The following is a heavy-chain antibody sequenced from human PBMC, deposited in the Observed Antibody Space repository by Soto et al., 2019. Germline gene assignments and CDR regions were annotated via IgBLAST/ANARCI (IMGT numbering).Heavy chain of an antibody. Sequence: SETLSLTCTVSGGSISSSSYYWGWIRQPPGKGLEWIGSIYYSGSTYSNPSLKSRVTISVDTSKNQFSLKLSSVTAADTAVYYCASALVVAATPTVTPPFDYWGQGTLVTVSS. D-gene: IGHD2-15*01. CDR3: ASALVVAATPTVTPPFDY. V-gene: IGHV4-39*01. CDR2: IYYSGST. J-gene: IGHJ4*02. CDR1: GGSISSSSYY.